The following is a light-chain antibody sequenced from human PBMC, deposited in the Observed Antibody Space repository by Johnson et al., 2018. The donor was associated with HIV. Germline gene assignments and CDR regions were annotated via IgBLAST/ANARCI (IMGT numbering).Light chain of an antibody. CDR1: SSNIGKNY. J-gene: IGLJ1*01. Sequence: QSVLTQPPSVSAAPGQMVSISCSGSSSNIGKNYVSWYQQFPGTAPKLLIHENKKRPSGIPDRFSGSKSGTSATLGITGLQTGDEADYYCGTWDSSLGAWVFGTGTKVIVL. V-gene: IGLV1-51*02. CDR3: GTWDSSLGAWV. CDR2: ENK.